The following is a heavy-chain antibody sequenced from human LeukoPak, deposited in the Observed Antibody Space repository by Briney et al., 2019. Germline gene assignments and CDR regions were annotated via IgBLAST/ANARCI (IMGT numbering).Heavy chain of an antibody. CDR1: GFTFGDYA. V-gene: IGHV3-49*04. J-gene: IGHJ1*01. Sequence: GGSLRLSCTASGFTFGDYAMSWVRQAPGKGLEWAGFVRSKAYGGTTEYAASVKGRFTISRDDSKSIAYLQMNSLKTEDTAVYYCTRDVAGYSYVYGYWGPGTLVTVSS. D-gene: IGHD5-18*01. CDR3: TRDVAGYSYVYGY. CDR2: VRSKAYGGTT.